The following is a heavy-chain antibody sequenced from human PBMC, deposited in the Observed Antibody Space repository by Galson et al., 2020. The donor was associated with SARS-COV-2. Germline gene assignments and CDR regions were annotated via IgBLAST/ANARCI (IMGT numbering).Heavy chain of an antibody. CDR1: GFTFSDYY. V-gene: IGHV3-11*01. D-gene: IGHD2-15*01. J-gene: IGHJ4*02. CDR3: ARKRATRYFDY. Sequence: GGSLRLSCAASGFTFSDYYMSWIRQAPGKGLEWVSYISNSGSTIYYADSVKGRFTISRDNAKNSLYLQMNSLRVEDTVVYYCARKRATRYFDYWGQGTLVTVSS. CDR2: ISNSGSTI.